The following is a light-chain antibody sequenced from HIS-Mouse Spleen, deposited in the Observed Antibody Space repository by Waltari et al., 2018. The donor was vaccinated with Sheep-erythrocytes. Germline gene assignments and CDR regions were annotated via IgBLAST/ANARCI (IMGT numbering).Light chain of an antibody. CDR2: GAF. CDR1: DVGGYN. CDR3: QQYNNWPPPYT. J-gene: IGKJ2*01. V-gene: IGKV3-15*01. Sequence: SGSPGQSVTISCTGTSSDVGGYNYVSWYQQKPGQAPRLLIYGAFTRATGIPARFSGSGSGTEFTLTISSMQSEDFAVYYCQQYNNWPPPYTFGQGTKLEIK.